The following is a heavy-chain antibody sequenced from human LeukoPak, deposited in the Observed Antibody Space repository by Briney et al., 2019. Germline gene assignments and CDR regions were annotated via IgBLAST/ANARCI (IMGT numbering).Heavy chain of an antibody. CDR3: TRDQESEDYYDSSGYTASDY. V-gene: IGHV3-49*04. Sequence: GGSLRLSCTASGFTFGDYAMSWVRQAPGKGLEWVGFIRRKAYGGTTEYVASVKGRFTISRDDSKSIAYLQMNSLKTEDTAVYYCTRDQESEDYYDSSGYTASDYWGQGTLVTVSS. CDR1: GFTFGDYA. D-gene: IGHD3-22*01. CDR2: IRRKAYGGTT. J-gene: IGHJ4*02.